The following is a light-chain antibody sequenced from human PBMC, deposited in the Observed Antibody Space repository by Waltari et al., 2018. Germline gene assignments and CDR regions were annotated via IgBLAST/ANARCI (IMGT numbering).Light chain of an antibody. CDR1: QSVSSG. CDR3: QQSSNWPYS. Sequence: ETVLTQSPATLPLSPGQRVTLSCRASQSVSSGLAWYQQRPGQAPRLLIYGASSRATDIPDRFSGSGFGTDFTRTIKGLEPEDVAVYYCQQSSNWPYSFGQGTKVEIK. J-gene: IGKJ2*03. V-gene: IGKV3D-20*02. CDR2: GAS.